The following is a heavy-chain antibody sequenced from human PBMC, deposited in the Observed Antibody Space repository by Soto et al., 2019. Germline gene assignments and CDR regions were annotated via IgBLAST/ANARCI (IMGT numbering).Heavy chain of an antibody. Sequence: QVQLQESGPGLVMPSQTLSLTCAVSGGSIDDINSYWTWIRQSPGRSPEWIGYIHNTGNTFYSPSLKRRLAISIDRSKSQFSLKLSAVTAADTAFYYCARSTYGEGDPHFFADWGQGTLVTVSS. V-gene: IGHV4-30-4*01. CDR1: GGSIDDINSY. D-gene: IGHD2-21*01. J-gene: IGHJ4*02. CDR2: IHNTGNT. CDR3: ARSTYGEGDPHFFAD.